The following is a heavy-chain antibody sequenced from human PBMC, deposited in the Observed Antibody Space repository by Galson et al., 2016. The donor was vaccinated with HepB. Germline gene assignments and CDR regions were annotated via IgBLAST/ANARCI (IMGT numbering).Heavy chain of an antibody. CDR1: GYTFTSYA. D-gene: IGHD3-3*01. J-gene: IGHJ6*02. CDR2: INAGNGNT. Sequence: SVKVSCKASGYTFTSYAMHWVRQAPGQRLEWMGWINAGNGNTKYSQKFQGRVTITRDTSASTAYMELSSLRSEDTAVYYCARQIRFLEWLLFWDYYYGMDVWGQGTTVTVSS. CDR3: ARQIRFLEWLLFWDYYYGMDV. V-gene: IGHV1-3*01.